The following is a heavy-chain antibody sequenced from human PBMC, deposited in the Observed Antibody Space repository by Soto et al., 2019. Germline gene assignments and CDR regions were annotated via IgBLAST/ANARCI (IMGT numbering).Heavy chain of an antibody. V-gene: IGHV1-18*04. CDR2: ISAYNGNT. J-gene: IGHJ6*02. D-gene: IGHD6-19*01. CDR3: ARYSVLSSGWYYSYGMDV. CDR1: GYTFTSYG. Sequence: ASVKVSCKASGYTFTSYGISWVRQAPGQGLEWMGWISAYNGNTNYAQKLQGRVTMTTDTSTGTAYMELRSLRSDDTAVYYCARYSVLSSGWYYSYGMDVWGQGTTVPVSS.